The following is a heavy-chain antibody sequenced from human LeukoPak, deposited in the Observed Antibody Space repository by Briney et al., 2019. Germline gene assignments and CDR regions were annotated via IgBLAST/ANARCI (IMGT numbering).Heavy chain of an antibody. V-gene: IGHV3-33*01. Sequence: GGSLRLSCAASGFTFSNYGMHWVRQAPGKGLEWVAVIWYDGSKKYYADSAKGRFTISRDNSESTLNLQMNSLRAEDTAVYYCARGGYSGTYYFDYWGQGTLVTVSS. J-gene: IGHJ4*02. CDR3: ARGGYSGTYYFDY. CDR2: IWYDGSKK. D-gene: IGHD1-26*01. CDR1: GFTFSNYG.